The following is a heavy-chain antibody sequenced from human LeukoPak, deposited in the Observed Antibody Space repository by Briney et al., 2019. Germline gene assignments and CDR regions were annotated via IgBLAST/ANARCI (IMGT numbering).Heavy chain of an antibody. D-gene: IGHD5-12*01. V-gene: IGHV1-69*06. Sequence: SVKVSCKASGGTFSSYAISWVRQAPGQGLEWMGGIIPIFGTANYAQKFQGRVTITADKSTSTAYMELSSLRSEDTAVYYCAGPFDSGYDSSFDYWGQGTLVTVSS. CDR3: AGPFDSGYDSSFDY. CDR1: GGTFSSYA. CDR2: IIPIFGTA. J-gene: IGHJ4*02.